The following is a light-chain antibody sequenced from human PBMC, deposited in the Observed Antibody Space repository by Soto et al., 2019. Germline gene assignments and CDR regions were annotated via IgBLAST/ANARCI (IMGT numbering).Light chain of an antibody. CDR2: GAS. Sequence: EVVMTQSPATLSVSPGERATISCRASQSVSSNLDWYQQKPGQAPRLLIYGASTRATGIPARFSGSGSGTDFTLTISSLQSEDVAVYYCQQYNDWPPWTFGEGTKVEIK. V-gene: IGKV3-15*01. CDR1: QSVSSN. J-gene: IGKJ1*01. CDR3: QQYNDWPPWT.